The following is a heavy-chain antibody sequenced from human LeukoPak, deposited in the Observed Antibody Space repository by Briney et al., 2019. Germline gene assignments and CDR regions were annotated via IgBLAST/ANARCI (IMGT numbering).Heavy chain of an antibody. CDR1: GFTFGDYA. Sequence: PGRSLRLSCTASGFTFGDYAMSWVRQAPGKGLEWVGFIRSKAYGGTTEYAASVKGRFTISRDDSKSIAYLQMNSLKTEDTAVYYCTRAEWLREPLFDYWGQGTLVTVSS. D-gene: IGHD5-12*01. V-gene: IGHV3-49*04. CDR2: IRSKAYGGTT. CDR3: TRAEWLREPLFDY. J-gene: IGHJ4*02.